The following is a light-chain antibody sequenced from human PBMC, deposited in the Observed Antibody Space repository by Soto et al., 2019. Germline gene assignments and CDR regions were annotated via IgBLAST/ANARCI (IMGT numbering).Light chain of an antibody. CDR2: AAS. V-gene: IGKV1-27*01. Sequence: DIQMTQSPSSLSASVGDRLTITCRASQGISAYLAWYQQKPGKAPKLLIYAASTLQSGVPSRFSGSGSGTDFTLTISSLQPEDVATYYCQKYNSAPWTFGQGTKVEIK. CDR1: QGISAY. J-gene: IGKJ1*01. CDR3: QKYNSAPWT.